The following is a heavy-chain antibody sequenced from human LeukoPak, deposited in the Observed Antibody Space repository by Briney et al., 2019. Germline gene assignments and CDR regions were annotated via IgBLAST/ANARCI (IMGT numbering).Heavy chain of an antibody. D-gene: IGHD2-2*01. CDR3: ARGLLGYCSSTSCASAFDI. Sequence: SVKVSCKASGGTFSSYAISWVRQAPGQGLEWMGGIIPIFGTANYAQKFQGRVTITTDESTSTAYIELSSLRSEDTAVYYCARGLLGYCSSTSCASAFDIWGQGTMVTVSS. CDR1: GGTFSSYA. J-gene: IGHJ3*02. CDR2: IIPIFGTA. V-gene: IGHV1-69*05.